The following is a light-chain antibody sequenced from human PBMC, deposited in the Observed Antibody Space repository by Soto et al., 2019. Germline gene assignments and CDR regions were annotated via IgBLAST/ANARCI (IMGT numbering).Light chain of an antibody. Sequence: EMVMTQSPATLSVSPGERATLSCRASQSVSTNFAWYHQKPGQDPRMLIYGASTRATGAPARFSGGGSGTEFTLTISGLQSEDFAVYYCQQYDKWPPNTFGQGTKVEGK. CDR1: QSVSTN. V-gene: IGKV3-15*01. CDR2: GAS. J-gene: IGKJ2*01. CDR3: QQYDKWPPNT.